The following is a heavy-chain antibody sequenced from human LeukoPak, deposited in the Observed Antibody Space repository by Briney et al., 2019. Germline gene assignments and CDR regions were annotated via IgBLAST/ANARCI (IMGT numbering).Heavy chain of an antibody. CDR3: ARGLRTFDP. CDR1: GGSFSGYY. J-gene: IGHJ5*02. CDR2: INHSGST. V-gene: IGHV4-34*01. Sequence: PSETLSLTCAVYGGSFSGYYWSWIRQPPGKGLEWIGEINHSGSTNYNPSLKSRVTISVDTSKNQFSLKLSSVTAADTAVYYCARGLRTFDPWGQGTLVTVSS.